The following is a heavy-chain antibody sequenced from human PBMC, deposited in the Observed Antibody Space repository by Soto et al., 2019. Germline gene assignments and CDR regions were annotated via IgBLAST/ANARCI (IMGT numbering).Heavy chain of an antibody. V-gene: IGHV3-30*18. CDR3: AKGNGYRSSWSWFDP. CDR1: GFTFSSYG. Sequence: GGSLRLSCAASGFTFSSYGMHWVRQAPGKGLEWVAVISYDGSNKYYADSVKGRFTISRDNSKNTLYLQMNSLRAEDTAVYYCAKGNGYRSSWSWFDPWGQGTLVTVSS. D-gene: IGHD6-13*01. CDR2: ISYDGSNK. J-gene: IGHJ5*02.